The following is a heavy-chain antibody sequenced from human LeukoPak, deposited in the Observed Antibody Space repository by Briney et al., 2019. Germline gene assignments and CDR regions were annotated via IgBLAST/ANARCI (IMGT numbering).Heavy chain of an antibody. CDR3: AKYYANAFDI. CDR2: IKQDGGEK. D-gene: IGHD3-3*01. CDR1: GFTFSNYW. V-gene: IGHV3-7*05. Sequence: GGSLRLSCAASGFTFSNYWMSWVRQAPGQGLEWVANIKQDGGEKNYVDSLKGRVTISRDNSKNTLYLQMNSLRAEDTAVCYCAKYYANAFDIWGQGTMVTVSS. J-gene: IGHJ3*02.